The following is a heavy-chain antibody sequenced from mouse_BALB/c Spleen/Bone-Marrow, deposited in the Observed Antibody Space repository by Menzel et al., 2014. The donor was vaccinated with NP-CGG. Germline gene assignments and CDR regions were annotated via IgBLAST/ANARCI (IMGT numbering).Heavy chain of an antibody. Sequence: VHLAESGAELMKPGASVKISCKATGYTFSSYWIERVKQRTGHGLEWIGEILSGSGSTNYTEKFKGKASFTADTSSNSAYMQLSSLTSEDSAVYYCARGGFFCTSLLPYWGQGTLVPGSA. V-gene: IGHV1-9*01. J-gene: IGHJ3*01. CDR3: ARGGFFCTSLLPY. CDR1: GYTFSSYW. CDR2: ILSGSGST. D-gene: IGHD1-1*01.